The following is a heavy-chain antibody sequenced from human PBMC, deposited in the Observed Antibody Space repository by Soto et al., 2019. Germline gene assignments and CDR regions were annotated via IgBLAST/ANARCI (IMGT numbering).Heavy chain of an antibody. CDR1: GFTFSSYW. J-gene: IGHJ4*02. D-gene: IGHD6-19*01. Sequence: GGSLRLSCAASGFTFSSYWMSWVRQAPGKGLEWVANIKQDGSEKYYVDSVKGRFTISRDNAKNSLYLQMNSLRAEDTAVYYCARDNGRYSSGWYDYWGQGTLVTVSS. CDR3: ARDNGRYSSGWYDY. CDR2: IKQDGSEK. V-gene: IGHV3-7*03.